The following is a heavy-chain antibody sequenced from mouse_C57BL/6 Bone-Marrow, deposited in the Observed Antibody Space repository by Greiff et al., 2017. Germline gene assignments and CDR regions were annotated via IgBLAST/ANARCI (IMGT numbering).Heavy chain of an antibody. CDR2: IWTGGGT. D-gene: IGHD1-1*01. J-gene: IGHJ2*01. Sequence: VQLQQSGPGLVAPSQSLYITCTVSGFSLTSYAISWVRPPPGKGLEWLGVIWTGGGTNYNSALKSRLSISKDNSKSQVFLKMNSLQTDDTASYYCVSLWEFDYWGQGTTLTVSS. CDR3: VSLWEFDY. V-gene: IGHV2-9-1*01. CDR1: GFSLTSYA.